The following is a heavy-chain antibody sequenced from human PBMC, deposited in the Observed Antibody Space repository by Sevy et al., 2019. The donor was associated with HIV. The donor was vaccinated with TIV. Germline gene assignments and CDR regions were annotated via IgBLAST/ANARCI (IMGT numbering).Heavy chain of an antibody. J-gene: IGHJ3*02. Sequence: GESLKISCKGSGYSFTSYRIGWVRQMPGKGLEWMGIIYPGDSDTRYSPSFQGQVTISADKSISTAYLQWSSLKASDTAMYYCARSVIGSSWYDAFDIWGQGAMVTVSS. CDR2: IYPGDSDT. D-gene: IGHD6-13*01. V-gene: IGHV5-51*01. CDR1: GYSFTSYR. CDR3: ARSVIGSSWYDAFDI.